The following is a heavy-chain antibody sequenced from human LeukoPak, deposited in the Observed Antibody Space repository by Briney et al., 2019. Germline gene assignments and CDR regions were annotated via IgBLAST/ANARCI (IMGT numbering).Heavy chain of an antibody. J-gene: IGHJ4*02. Sequence: GGSLRLSCAASGFTFSTYTMNWVRQAPGKGLEWVSSISSSSYFIYYADSVRGRFTISRDNSKNTLYLQMNSLRAEDTAVYYCARGGPAAGRFDYWGQGTLVTVSS. CDR1: GFTFSTYT. CDR2: ISSSSYFI. V-gene: IGHV3-21*01. D-gene: IGHD6-13*01. CDR3: ARGGPAAGRFDY.